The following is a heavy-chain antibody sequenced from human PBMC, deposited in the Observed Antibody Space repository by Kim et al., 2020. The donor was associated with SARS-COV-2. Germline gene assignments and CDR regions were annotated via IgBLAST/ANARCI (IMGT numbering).Heavy chain of an antibody. V-gene: IGHV4-39*07. J-gene: IGHJ6*02. D-gene: IGHD3-16*02. CDR1: GGSISSSSYY. CDR2: IYYSGST. Sequence: SETLSLTCTVSGGSISSSSYYWGWIRQPPGKGLEWIGSIYYSGSTYYNPSLKSRVTISVDTSKNQFSLKLSSVTAADTAVYYCARGERWGSYRSYYYYGMDVWGQGTTVTVSS. CDR3: ARGERWGSYRSYYYYGMDV.